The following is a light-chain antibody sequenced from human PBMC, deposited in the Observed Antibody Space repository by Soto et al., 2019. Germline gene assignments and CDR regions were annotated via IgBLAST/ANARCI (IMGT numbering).Light chain of an antibody. CDR3: QQYSSSPVT. J-gene: IGKJ2*01. Sequence: EIVLTQSPGTLSLSPGERVTLSCRASQSVSSHLAWYQQKPGQAPRLLIYGASSRATGIPDRFSGSGSGTDFTLTINRLEPEDFAVYYCQQYSSSPVTFGQGTKLEIK. V-gene: IGKV3-20*01. CDR2: GAS. CDR1: QSVSSH.